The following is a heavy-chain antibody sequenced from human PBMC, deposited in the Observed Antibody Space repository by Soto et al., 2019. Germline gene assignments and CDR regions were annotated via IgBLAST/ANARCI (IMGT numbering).Heavy chain of an antibody. CDR2: IYYSGST. J-gene: IGHJ4*02. V-gene: IGHV4-39*01. CDR3: ARHGQWELYY. Sequence: SETLSLTCTVSGGSISSSSYYWGWIRQPPGKGLEWIGSIYYSGSTYYNPSLKSRVTISVDTSKNQFSLKLSSVTAADTAVYYCARHGQWELYYWGQGTLVTVSS. D-gene: IGHD1-26*01. CDR1: GGSISSSSYY.